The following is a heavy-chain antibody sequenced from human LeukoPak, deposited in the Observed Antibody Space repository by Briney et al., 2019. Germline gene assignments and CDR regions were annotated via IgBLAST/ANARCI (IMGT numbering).Heavy chain of an antibody. Sequence: PGGSLRLSCAASGFNFESYSMNWVRQAPGKGLEWVSSISFSGAYIYYAASVKGRFTISRDNSKNTLHLQMNSLRAEDTAVYYCATHGSAHYYMDVWGKGTTVTISS. CDR3: ATHGSAHYYMDV. CDR1: GFNFESYS. V-gene: IGHV3-21*04. D-gene: IGHD2-2*03. J-gene: IGHJ6*03. CDR2: ISFSGAYI.